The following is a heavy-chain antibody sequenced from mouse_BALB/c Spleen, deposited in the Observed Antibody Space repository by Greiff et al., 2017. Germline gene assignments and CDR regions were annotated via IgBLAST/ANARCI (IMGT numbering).Heavy chain of an antibody. Sequence: EVQGVESGGGLVQPGGSRKLSCAASGFTFSSFGMHWVRQAPEKGLEWVAYISSGSSTIYYADTVKGRFTISRDNPKNTLFLQMTSLRSEDTAMYYCAREGYGSRGFAYWGQGTLVTVSA. J-gene: IGHJ3*01. CDR3: AREGYGSRGFAY. V-gene: IGHV5-17*02. D-gene: IGHD1-1*01. CDR2: ISSGSSTI. CDR1: GFTFSSFG.